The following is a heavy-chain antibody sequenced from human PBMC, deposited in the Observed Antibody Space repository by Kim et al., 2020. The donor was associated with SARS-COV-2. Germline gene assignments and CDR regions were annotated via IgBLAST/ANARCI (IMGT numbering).Heavy chain of an antibody. V-gene: IGHV3-7*01. CDR1: GFTFSSYW. Sequence: GGSLRLSCAASGFTFSSYWMSWVRQAPGKGLEWVANIKQDGSERYYVDSVKGRFTISRDNAKNSLYLQMNSRRAEDTAVYYCASWGEWELLDQGLDYWGQGTLVTVSS. CDR2: IKQDGSER. J-gene: IGHJ4*02. CDR3: ASWGEWELLDQGLDY. D-gene: IGHD1-26*01.